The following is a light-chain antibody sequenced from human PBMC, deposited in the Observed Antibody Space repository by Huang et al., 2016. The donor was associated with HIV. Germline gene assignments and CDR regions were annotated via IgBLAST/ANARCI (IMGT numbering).Light chain of an antibody. V-gene: IGKV1-33*01. Sequence: DIQMTQSPSSLSASVGDRVTITCRTSQDISNYLNWYQQKPGKDPRLLIYDVFNLETGVPSRFSVSGSGTDFTLTISSLQPEDIATYYCQRYGNLPPLAFGGGTKVEI. CDR2: DVF. CDR1: QDISNY. J-gene: IGKJ4*01. CDR3: QRYGNLPPLA.